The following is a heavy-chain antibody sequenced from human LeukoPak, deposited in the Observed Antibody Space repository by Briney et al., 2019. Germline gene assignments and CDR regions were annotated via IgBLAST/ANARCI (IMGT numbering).Heavy chain of an antibody. V-gene: IGHV7-4-1*02. CDR1: GYIFTGYY. D-gene: IGHD1-7*01. Sequence: GASVKVSCKTSGYIFTGYYIHWVRQTPGQGLEWMGWINTNTGNPTYAQGFTGRFVFSLDTSVSTAYLQISSLKAEDTAVYYCARGRQWNYKTIDYWGQGTLVTVSS. J-gene: IGHJ4*02. CDR2: INTNTGNP. CDR3: ARGRQWNYKTIDY.